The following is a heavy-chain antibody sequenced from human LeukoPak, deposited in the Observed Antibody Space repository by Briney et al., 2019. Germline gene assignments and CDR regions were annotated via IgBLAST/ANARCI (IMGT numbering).Heavy chain of an antibody. V-gene: IGHV3-48*03. Sequence: GGSLRLSCAASGFTFSSYEMNWVRQAPGKGLEWVSYISGSGSTIYYADSVKGRFTISRDNAENSLYLQMNILSGEDTAVYYWARDPGMVRGVAPEGGHYYYYGMDVWGERTRVTVSS. D-gene: IGHD3-10*01. CDR2: ISGSGSTI. CDR1: GFTFSSYE. J-gene: IGHJ6*04. CDR3: ARDPGMVRGVAPEGGHYYYYGMDV.